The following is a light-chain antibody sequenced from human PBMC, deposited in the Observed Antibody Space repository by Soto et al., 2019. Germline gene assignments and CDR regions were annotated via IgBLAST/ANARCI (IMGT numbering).Light chain of an antibody. CDR1: QSVSSSY. J-gene: IGKJ1*01. V-gene: IGKV3-20*01. CDR2: GAS. CDR3: HQRQSWPRT. Sequence: EIVLTQSPGPLSLSPGERATLSCRVCQSVSSSYLAWYQQKPGQAPRLLIYGASTRAAGIPARFSGSGSGTDFTLTISDVEPGDFAVYYFHQRQSWPRTFGQGTKVDIK.